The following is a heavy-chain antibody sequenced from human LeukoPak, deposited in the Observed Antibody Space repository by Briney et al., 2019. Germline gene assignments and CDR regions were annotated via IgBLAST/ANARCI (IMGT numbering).Heavy chain of an antibody. CDR1: GFTFSDYY. CDR3: ARDSDYGDYVDYYGMDV. J-gene: IGHJ6*02. CDR2: ISSSGSTI. D-gene: IGHD4-17*01. Sequence: GGSLRLSCAASGFTFSDYYMSWIRQAPGKGLEWVSCISSSGSTIYYADSVKGRFTISRDNAKNSLYLQMNSLRAEDTAVYYCARDSDYGDYVDYYGMDVWGQGTTVTVSS. V-gene: IGHV3-11*01.